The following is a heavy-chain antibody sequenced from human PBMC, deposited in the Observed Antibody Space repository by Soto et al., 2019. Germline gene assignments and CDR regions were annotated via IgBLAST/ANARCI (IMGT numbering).Heavy chain of an antibody. Sequence: SETLSLTCTVSGGSITTGGYYWSWIRQLPGKGLEWIGHRYYSESTYYNPSLKSRVSISLDTSKNQFSLKLSFVTAAGTAMYYCARTKCSGGSCYSWSLDYWGQGTPVTVSS. V-gene: IGHV4-31*03. CDR1: GGSITTGGYY. CDR2: RYYSEST. D-gene: IGHD2-15*01. J-gene: IGHJ4*02. CDR3: ARTKCSGGSCYSWSLDY.